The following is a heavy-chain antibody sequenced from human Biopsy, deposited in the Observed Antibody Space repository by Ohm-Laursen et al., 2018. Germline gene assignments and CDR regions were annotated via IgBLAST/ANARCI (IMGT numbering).Heavy chain of an antibody. CDR1: GFSLNTHGMS. CDR2: LDWDDAQ. J-gene: IGHJ6*02. CDR3: ARIPILVVPAAIVYRHRRHLQGLDV. D-gene: IGHD2-2*02. Sequence: TQTLTLTCTLSGFSLNTHGMSVTWIRQPPGKALEWLARLDWDDAQFFTGSLKTRLTISKDTPENHVVLTLSDVDPVDTATYYCARIPILVVPAAIVYRHRRHLQGLDVWGQGTTVIVSS. V-gene: IGHV2-70*16.